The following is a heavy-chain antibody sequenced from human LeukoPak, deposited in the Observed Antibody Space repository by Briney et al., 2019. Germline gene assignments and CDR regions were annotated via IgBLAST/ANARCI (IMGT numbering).Heavy chain of an antibody. Sequence: ASVKVSCKASGYTFTSYDINWVRQATGQVLEWMGWMNPNSGNTGYAQKFQGRVTMTRNTSISTAYMELSSLRSEDTAVYYCARSPYSSSWYYYYYGMDVWGQGTTVTVSS. D-gene: IGHD6-13*01. J-gene: IGHJ6*02. V-gene: IGHV1-8*01. CDR3: ARSPYSSSWYYYYYGMDV. CDR1: GYTFTSYD. CDR2: MNPNSGNT.